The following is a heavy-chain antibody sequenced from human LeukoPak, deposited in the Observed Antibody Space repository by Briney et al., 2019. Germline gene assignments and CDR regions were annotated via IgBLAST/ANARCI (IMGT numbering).Heavy chain of an antibody. CDR3: ARGQFRLGYYGSSGFDY. CDR2: ISSSESTI. Sequence: GSLRLPCPASGFTFSNYEMNWVRQAPGKGLEWVSYISSSESTIYYAASVKGRFTISRDNSKNTLYLQMNSLRAEDTAVYYCARGQFRLGYYGSSGFDYWGQGTLVTVSS. CDR1: GFTFSNYE. J-gene: IGHJ4*02. V-gene: IGHV3-48*03. D-gene: IGHD3-22*01.